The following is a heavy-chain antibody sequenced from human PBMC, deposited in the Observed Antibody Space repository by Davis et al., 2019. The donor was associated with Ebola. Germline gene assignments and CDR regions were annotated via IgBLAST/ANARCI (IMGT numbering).Heavy chain of an antibody. Sequence: GGSLRLSCAASGFTVSSNYMSWVRQAPGKGLERVSVIYSGGSTYYADSVKGRFTISRDNSKNTLYLQMNSLRAEDTAVYYCAKGYGSGSPRYNWFDPWGQGTLVTVSS. V-gene: IGHV3-66*02. J-gene: IGHJ5*02. CDR1: GFTVSSNY. CDR3: AKGYGSGSPRYNWFDP. D-gene: IGHD3-10*01. CDR2: IYSGGST.